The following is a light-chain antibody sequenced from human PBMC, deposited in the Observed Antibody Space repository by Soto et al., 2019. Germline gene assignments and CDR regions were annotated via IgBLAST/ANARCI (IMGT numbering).Light chain of an antibody. Sequence: EIAMTQSPATLSVSPGERATLSCRASQSVSSNLAWYQQKPAQAPKLLIYGASTRATGIPARFSGSGSGTEFPLTVSRLQSEDFAVYYCQQYNNGPPQFTFGPGTKVDIK. CDR3: QQYNNGPPQFT. J-gene: IGKJ3*01. CDR1: QSVSSN. V-gene: IGKV3-15*01. CDR2: GAS.